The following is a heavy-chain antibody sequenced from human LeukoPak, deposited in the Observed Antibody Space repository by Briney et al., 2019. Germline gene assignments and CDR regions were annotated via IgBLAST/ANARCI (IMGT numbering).Heavy chain of an antibody. CDR1: GFTFGSYS. D-gene: IGHD6-25*01. CDR2: IDSNSNYM. V-gene: IGHV3-21*01. Sequence: GGSLRLSCAASGFTFGSYSMTWVRQAPGKGLEWVSLIDSNSNYMNYADSVKGRFTVSRDNAKKSLYLQMNSLRAEDTAVYYCARDAGNGYDRFDYWGQGTQVTVSS. CDR3: ARDAGNGYDRFDY. J-gene: IGHJ4*02.